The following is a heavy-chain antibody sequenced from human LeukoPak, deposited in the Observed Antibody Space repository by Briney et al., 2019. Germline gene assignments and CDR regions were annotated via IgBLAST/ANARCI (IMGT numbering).Heavy chain of an antibody. CDR3: ATSLYFDWLLTY. CDR2: FDPEDGET. D-gene: IGHD3-9*01. CDR1: GYTLTELS. J-gene: IGHJ4*02. Sequence: ASVKVSCKVSGYTLTELSMHWVRQAPGKGLEWMGGFDPEDGETIYAQKFQGRVTLTEDTSTDTAHIELSSLRSEDTAVYYCATSLYFDWLLTYWGQGTLVTVSS. V-gene: IGHV1-24*01.